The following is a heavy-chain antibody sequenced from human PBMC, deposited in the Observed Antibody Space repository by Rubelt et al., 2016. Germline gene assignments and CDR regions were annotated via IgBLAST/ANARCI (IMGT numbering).Heavy chain of an antibody. Sequence: QLQLQESGPGLVKPSETLSLTCTVSGGSISSYYWSWIRQPPGKGLEWLGYIYHSGSTNYNPSLKSGGGISGDTSKNQFSRNLSIGGVAETAVDYCARGYQVGGEPTEDYCDYGGQGTRVTVSS. CDR1: GGSISSYY. D-gene: IGHD2-2*01. CDR3: ARGYQVGGEPTEDYCDY. V-gene: IGHV4-59*01. J-gene: IGHJ4*02. CDR2: IYHSGST.